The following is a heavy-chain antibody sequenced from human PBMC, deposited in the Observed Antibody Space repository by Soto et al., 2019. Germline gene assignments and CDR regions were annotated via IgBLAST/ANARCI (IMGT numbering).Heavy chain of an antibody. V-gene: IGHV3-33*01. CDR3: ARADPDASVGY. CDR2: IWYEGTNK. D-gene: IGHD3-16*01. Sequence: PGGSLRLTCVASDFAFSNYGMHWVRQAPGKGLEWVALIWYEGTNKYYGDSVKGRFTVSRDNSKKTLYLQMNSLRADDTAVYYCARADPDASVGYWGQGTQVTVSS. CDR1: DFAFSNYG. J-gene: IGHJ4*02.